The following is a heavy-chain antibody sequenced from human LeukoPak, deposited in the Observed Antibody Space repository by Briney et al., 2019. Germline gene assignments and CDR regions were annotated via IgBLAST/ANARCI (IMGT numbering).Heavy chain of an antibody. CDR2: ISGSGGST. CDR3: AKARLAFDY. Sequence: RPSETLSLTCAVYGGSFSGYYWSWIRQSPGKGLEWVSAISGSGGSTYYADSVKGRFTISRDNSKNTLYLQMNSLRAEDTAVYYCAKARLAFDYWGQGTLVTVSS. J-gene: IGHJ4*02. CDR1: GGSFSGYY. D-gene: IGHD3-9*01. V-gene: IGHV3-23*01.